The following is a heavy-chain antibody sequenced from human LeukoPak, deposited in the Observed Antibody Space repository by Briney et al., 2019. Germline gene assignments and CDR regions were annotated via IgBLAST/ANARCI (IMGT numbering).Heavy chain of an antibody. CDR1: GYSISSGYY. D-gene: IGHD6-19*01. Sequence: SETLSLTCAVSGYSISSGYYWGWIRQPPGKGLEWIGSIYHSGSTYYNPSLKSRVTISVDTSKNQFSLKLSSVTAADTAVYYCAGSPLNDAFDIWGQGTMVTVSS. J-gene: IGHJ3*02. V-gene: IGHV4-38-2*01. CDR3: AGSPLNDAFDI. CDR2: IYHSGST.